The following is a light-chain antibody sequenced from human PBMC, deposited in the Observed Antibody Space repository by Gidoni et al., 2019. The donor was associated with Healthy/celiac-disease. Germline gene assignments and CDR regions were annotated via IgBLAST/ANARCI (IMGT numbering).Light chain of an antibody. J-gene: IGKJ2*01. CDR1: QSASSSY. CDR3: QQYGSSPQT. Sequence: IVLTQSPGTLSLSPGERATLSCRASQSASSSYLAWYQQKPGQAPRLLIYGASSRATGIPDRFSGSGCGTDYTLTISRLEHEEFAVYYCQQYGSSPQTFGQGTKLEIK. V-gene: IGKV3-20*01. CDR2: GAS.